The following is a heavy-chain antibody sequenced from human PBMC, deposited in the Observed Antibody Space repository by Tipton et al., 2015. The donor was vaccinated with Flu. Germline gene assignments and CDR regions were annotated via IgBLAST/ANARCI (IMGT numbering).Heavy chain of an antibody. CDR2: IYPGDSDT. J-gene: IGHJ4*02. D-gene: IGHD3-3*01. CDR3: ARVISASFWKYAY. V-gene: IGHV5-51*01. Sequence: QLVQSGAEVKKPGESLKISCQGSGYSFTNYWIAWVRQMPGKGLEWMGIIYPGDSDTRNSPSFQGQVTISVDKSISTAYLQRSSLRASDTAMYYCARVISASFWKYAYWGQGTLVTVSS. CDR1: GYSFTNYW.